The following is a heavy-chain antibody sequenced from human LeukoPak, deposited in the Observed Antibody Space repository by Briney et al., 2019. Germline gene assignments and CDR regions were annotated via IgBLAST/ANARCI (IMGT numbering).Heavy chain of an antibody. CDR2: IYYSGST. V-gene: IGHV4-59*08. Sequence: SETLSLTCTVSGGSISSYYWSWIRQPPGKGLEWIGYIYYSGSTNYNPSLKSRVTISVDTSKNQFSLKLSSVTAADTAVYYCARHVKRVYCSSTSCYTGVVDYWGQGTLVTVSS. CDR3: ARHVKRVYCSSTSCYTGVVDY. CDR1: GGSISSYY. D-gene: IGHD2-2*02. J-gene: IGHJ4*02.